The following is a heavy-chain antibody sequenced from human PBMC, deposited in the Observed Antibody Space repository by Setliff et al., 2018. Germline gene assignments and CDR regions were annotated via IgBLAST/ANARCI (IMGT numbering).Heavy chain of an antibody. Sequence: SETLSLTCNVSGVSISSYYWSWIRQPPGKGLESIGYIQKSGSTNYNPSLMSRVSISVDTSKNQFSLKLRSVTAADTAVYYCARLSWNGLHYYGLDVWGQGTTVTVS. CDR2: IQKSGST. J-gene: IGHJ6*02. CDR1: GVSISSYY. V-gene: IGHV4-59*01. CDR3: ARLSWNGLHYYGLDV. D-gene: IGHD3-3*01.